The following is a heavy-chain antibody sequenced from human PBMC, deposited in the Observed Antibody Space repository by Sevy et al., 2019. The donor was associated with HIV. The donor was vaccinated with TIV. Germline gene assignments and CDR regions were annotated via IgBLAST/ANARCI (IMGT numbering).Heavy chain of an antibody. CDR2: IKQAGSEK. CDR3: ARQSGVLDVDTAMLDAFDL. D-gene: IGHD5-18*01. J-gene: IGHJ3*01. V-gene: IGHV3-7*01. Sequence: GGSLRLSCSGSGFTLGSYWMSWVRQAPGRGLEWVANIKQAGSEKYYVDSVKGRFTISRDNAENSMYLQMNSLRDEDTAMYYCARQSGVLDVDTAMLDAFDLWGRGTMVTVSS. CDR1: GFTLGSYW.